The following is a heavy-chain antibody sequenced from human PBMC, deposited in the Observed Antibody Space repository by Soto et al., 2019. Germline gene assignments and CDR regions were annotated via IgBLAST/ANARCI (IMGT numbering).Heavy chain of an antibody. CDR1: GFTFSSYD. V-gene: IGHV3-64*01. Sequence: EVQLAESGGGMVQPGGSLRLSCVASGFTFSSYDMHWVRQAPGKGLEYVSSISSNGGTTYYGNSVKGRFTISRDNSKNTLYLQMGSLGAEDVAVYYWVRGVSGNYEYWGQGPRVTVSS. J-gene: IGHJ4*02. CDR3: VRGVSGNYEY. D-gene: IGHD1-7*01. CDR2: ISSNGGTT.